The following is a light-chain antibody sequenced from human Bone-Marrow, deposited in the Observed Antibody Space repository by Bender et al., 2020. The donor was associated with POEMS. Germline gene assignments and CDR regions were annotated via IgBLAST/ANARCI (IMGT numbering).Light chain of an antibody. J-gene: IGLJ2*01. CDR2: SNY. CDR3: QAWDSGTTVV. CDR1: DSNFGGNN. V-gene: IGLV1-44*01. Sequence: QSVLTQPPSASGTPGQSVIISCSGTDSNFGGNNVNWYQHLPGTAPRLVVYSNYQRPSGIPERFSGSNSGNTATLTISGTQAMDEADYYCQAWDSGTTVVFGGGTKLTVL.